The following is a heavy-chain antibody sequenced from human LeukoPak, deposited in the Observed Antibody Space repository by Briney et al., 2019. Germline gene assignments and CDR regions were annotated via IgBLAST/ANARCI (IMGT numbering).Heavy chain of an antibody. J-gene: IGHJ4*02. D-gene: IGHD4-17*01. Sequence: PGGSLRLSCAASGFTFSSYAMSWVRQAPGKGLEWVSAISGSGGSTYYADSVKGWFTISRDNSKNTLYLQMNSLRAEDTAVYYCAKDSLDYGDYVYYFDYWGQGTLVTVSS. V-gene: IGHV3-23*01. CDR1: GFTFSSYA. CDR3: AKDSLDYGDYVYYFDY. CDR2: ISGSGGST.